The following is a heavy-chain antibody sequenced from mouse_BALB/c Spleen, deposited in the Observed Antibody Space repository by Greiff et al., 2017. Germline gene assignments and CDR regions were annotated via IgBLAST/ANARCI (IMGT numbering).Heavy chain of an antibody. CDR1: GFNIKDTY. CDR3: ARDFYGYDFDY. Sequence: VQLQQSGAELVKPGASVKLSCTASGFNIKDTYMHWVKQRPEQGLEWIGRIDPANGNTKYDPKFQGKATMTADTSSNTAYLQLSSLTSEDTAVYYCARDFYGYDFDYWGQGTTLTVSS. J-gene: IGHJ2*01. V-gene: IGHV14-3*02. D-gene: IGHD1-2*01. CDR2: IDPANGNT.